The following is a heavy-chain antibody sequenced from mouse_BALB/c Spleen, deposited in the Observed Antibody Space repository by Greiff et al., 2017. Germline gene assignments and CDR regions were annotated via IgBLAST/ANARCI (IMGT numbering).Heavy chain of an antibody. CDR2: ISHSGST. J-gene: IGHJ3*01. D-gene: IGHD2-1*01. CDR1: GYSITSDYA. V-gene: IGHV3-2*02. Sequence: EVHLVESGPGLVKPSQSLSLTCTVTGYSITSDYAWNWIRQFPGNKLEWMGYISHSGSTSYNPSLKSRISITRDTSKNQFFLQLNSVTTEDTATYYCANRGNYAWFAYWGQGTLVTVSA. CDR3: ANRGNYAWFAY.